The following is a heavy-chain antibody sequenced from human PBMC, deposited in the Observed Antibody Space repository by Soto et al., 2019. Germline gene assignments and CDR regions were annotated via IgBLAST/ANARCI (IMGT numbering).Heavy chain of an antibody. CDR2: VSGNNGAS. D-gene: IGHD2-2*01. CDR3: VRDQKYFRVNGNWFDS. CDR1: GYTSSDFG. V-gene: IGHV1-18*04. J-gene: IGHJ5*01. Sequence: ASVKVSCKASGYTSSDFGISWVRQAPGQGLEWMGWVSGNNGASNPAPKVQGRITMTLDTSTGVSYMALRSLRSDDTAIYYCVRDQKYFRVNGNWFDSWGQGTLVTVS.